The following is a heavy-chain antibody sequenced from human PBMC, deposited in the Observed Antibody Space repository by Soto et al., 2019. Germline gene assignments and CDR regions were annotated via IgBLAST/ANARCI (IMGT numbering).Heavy chain of an antibody. Sequence: SEPLSLTCTVSGGSISSYYWSWIRQPPGKGLEWIGYIYYSGSTNYNPSLKSRVTISVDTSKNQFSLKLSSVTAADTAVYYCARDLFDYAGNSFNYWGQGTLVTVSS. CDR1: GGSISSYY. CDR3: ARDLFDYAGNSFNY. V-gene: IGHV4-59*01. J-gene: IGHJ4*02. CDR2: IYYSGST. D-gene: IGHD4-17*01.